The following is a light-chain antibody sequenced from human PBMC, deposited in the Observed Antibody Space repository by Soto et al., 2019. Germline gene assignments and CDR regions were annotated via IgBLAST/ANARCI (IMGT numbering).Light chain of an antibody. CDR2: AAS. CDR3: LQSDIFPHT. J-gene: IGKJ2*01. CDR1: QGISTW. Sequence: DIQMTQSPSSVSASVGDRVTITCRASQGISTWLAWYQQKPGSAPKLLIYAASSLQSGGPSRFSGSGSGTYFTLTSTSLQPEDFATYYCLQSDIFPHTFGQGTKLQIK. V-gene: IGKV1-12*01.